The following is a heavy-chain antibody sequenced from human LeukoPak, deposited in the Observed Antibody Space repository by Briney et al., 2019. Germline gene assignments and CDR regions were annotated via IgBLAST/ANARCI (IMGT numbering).Heavy chain of an antibody. J-gene: IGHJ4*02. Sequence: GASVKVSCKASGYTFTGYYMHWVRQAPGQGLEWMGWINPNSGGTHYAQKFQGRVTMTRDTSISTAYMELSSLRSDDTALYYCASGSSLDGSSGWPTHYYWGQGVLVTVSS. CDR1: GYTFTGYY. CDR2: INPNSGGT. V-gene: IGHV1-2*02. D-gene: IGHD6-19*01. CDR3: ASGSSLDGSSGWPTHYY.